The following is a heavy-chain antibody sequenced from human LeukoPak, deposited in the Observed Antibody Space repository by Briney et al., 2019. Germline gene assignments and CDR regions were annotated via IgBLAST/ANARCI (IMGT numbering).Heavy chain of an antibody. CDR3: AILGVTTWGFDY. Sequence: GGSLRLSCAASGFTFSGYGMHWVRQAPGKGLEWVTFIRYDERNKYYADSVKGRFTISRDNSKNTLYLQMNSLRAEDTAVYYCAILGVTTWGFDYWGQGTLVTVSS. CDR1: GFTFSGYG. CDR2: IRYDERNK. D-gene: IGHD4-17*01. J-gene: IGHJ4*02. V-gene: IGHV3-30*02.